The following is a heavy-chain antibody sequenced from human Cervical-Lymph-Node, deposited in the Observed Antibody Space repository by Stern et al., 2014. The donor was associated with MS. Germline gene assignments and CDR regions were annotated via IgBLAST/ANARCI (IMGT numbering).Heavy chain of an antibody. CDR3: AKAGYDTLTGYIYYFDY. CDR1: GFIFDDYA. V-gene: IGHV3-9*01. Sequence: VQLGQSGGGLVQPGRSLRLSCAVSGFIFDDYAMHWVRQAPGKGLEWVSGISWNSDSIGYADSVKGRFTISRDNAKNFLYLQMNSLRTEDTAFYYCAKAGYDTLTGYIYYFDYWGQGTLVTVSA. J-gene: IGHJ4*02. D-gene: IGHD3-9*01. CDR2: ISWNSDSI.